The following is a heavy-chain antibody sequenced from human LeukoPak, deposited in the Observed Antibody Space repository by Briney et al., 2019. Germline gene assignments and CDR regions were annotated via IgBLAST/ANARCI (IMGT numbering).Heavy chain of an antibody. CDR3: AKGRSADTAMVKVY. J-gene: IGHJ4*02. Sequence: PGGSLRLSCAASGFTFSNYAISWVRQAPGKGLEWISAISGSGDGTYYADSVKGRFTISRDNSKNTLYLQMNSLRAEDTATYYCAKGRSADTAMVKVYWGQGNLVTVSS. CDR1: GFTFSNYA. D-gene: IGHD5-18*01. CDR2: ISGSGDGT. V-gene: IGHV3-23*01.